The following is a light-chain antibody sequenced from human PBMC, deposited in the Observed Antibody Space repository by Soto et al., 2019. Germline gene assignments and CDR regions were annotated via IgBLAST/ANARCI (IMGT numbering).Light chain of an antibody. CDR1: QGISSY. J-gene: IGKJ2*01. CDR3: QKYYTYPHT. V-gene: IGKV1-8*01. CDR2: AAS. Sequence: AIRMTQSPSSFSASTGDRVTITCRASQGISSYLAWFQQKPGKAPKLLIFAASTMQSGVPSRFSGSGSGTDFTLTISCLQSEDFATYYCQKYYTYPHTFGQGTKVDIK.